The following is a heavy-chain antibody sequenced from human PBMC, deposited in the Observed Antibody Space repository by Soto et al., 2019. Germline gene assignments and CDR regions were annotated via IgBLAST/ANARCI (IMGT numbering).Heavy chain of an antibody. V-gene: IGHV1-18*01. D-gene: IGHD2-15*01. CDR3: AREGSYGWYDC. CDR1: GYTFSSHG. Sequence: ASVKVSCKASGYTFSSHGIIWVRQAPGQGLEWMGWTSGYNGNAKYAQRFQGRVTMTTDTSTSTVYMDLRSLGSDDSAVYYCAREGSYGWYDCWGQGTLVTVSS. J-gene: IGHJ5*01. CDR2: TSGYNGNA.